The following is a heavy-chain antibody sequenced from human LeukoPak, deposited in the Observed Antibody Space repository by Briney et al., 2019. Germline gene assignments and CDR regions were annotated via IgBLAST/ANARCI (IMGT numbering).Heavy chain of an antibody. CDR3: ARRYSSSWYAFDI. CDR2: IRYDGSNK. D-gene: IGHD6-13*01. V-gene: IGHV3-30*02. J-gene: IGHJ3*02. CDR1: GFTFSSYG. Sequence: PGGSLRLSCAASGFTFSSYGMHWVRQAPGKGLEWVAFIRYDGSNKYYADSVKGRFTISRDNSKNTLYLQMNSLRAEDTAVYYCARRYSSSWYAFDIWGQGTMVTVSS.